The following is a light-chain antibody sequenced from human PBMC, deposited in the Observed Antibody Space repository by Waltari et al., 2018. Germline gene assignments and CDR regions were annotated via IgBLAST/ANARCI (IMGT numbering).Light chain of an antibody. Sequence: SYVLTQPPSVSVAPGKTARITCGGNNIGSTSVHWYQQKPGQGPVLVVYDDSDRPSGLPERFSGSNSGNTATLTISRVEAGDEAYYYCQVWDSSSDHLWVFGGGTKLTVL. CDR1: NIGSTS. J-gene: IGLJ3*02. CDR2: DDS. V-gene: IGLV3-21*03. CDR3: QVWDSSSDHLWV.